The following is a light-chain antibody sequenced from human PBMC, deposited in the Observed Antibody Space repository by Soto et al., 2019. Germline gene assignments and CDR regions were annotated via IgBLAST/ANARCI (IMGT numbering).Light chain of an antibody. V-gene: IGKV1-5*03. Sequence: DIQMTQSPSTLSASVGDRVTITCRASQSVGSWLAWYQQKPGKAPKYLIYKASILESGVPSRFSCSGFWTEFTLTISSLQPDDFATYYGQQYDAYPWTFGQGTKLDFK. J-gene: IGKJ2*02. CDR3: QQYDAYPWT. CDR2: KAS. CDR1: QSVGSW.